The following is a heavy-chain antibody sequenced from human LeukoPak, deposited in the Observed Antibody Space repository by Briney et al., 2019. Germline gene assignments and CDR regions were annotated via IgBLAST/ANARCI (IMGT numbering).Heavy chain of an antibody. V-gene: IGHV3-7*01. Sequence: GGSLRLSCAASGFTFSSYWMSWVRQAPGKGLEWVANIKQDGSEKYYVDSVKGRFTISRDNSKNTLYLQMNSLRADDTAVYYCARARDPVTRISSSDIWGQGTMVTVSS. J-gene: IGHJ3*02. CDR2: IKQDGSEK. CDR1: GFTFSSYW. D-gene: IGHD4-17*01. CDR3: ARARDPVTRISSSDI.